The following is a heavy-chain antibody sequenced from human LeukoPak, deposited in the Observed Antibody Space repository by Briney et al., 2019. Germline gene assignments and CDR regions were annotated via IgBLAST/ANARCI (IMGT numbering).Heavy chain of an antibody. D-gene: IGHD3-16*01. CDR3: ARDPSRWGGYFDY. Sequence: SETLSLTCAVYGGSFSGYYWSWIRQPPGKGLEWIGEINHSGGTNYNPSLKSRVTISVDTSKNQFSLKLSSVTAADTAVYYCARDPSRWGGYFDYWGQGTLVTVSS. CDR2: INHSGGT. CDR1: GGSFSGYY. V-gene: IGHV4-34*01. J-gene: IGHJ4*02.